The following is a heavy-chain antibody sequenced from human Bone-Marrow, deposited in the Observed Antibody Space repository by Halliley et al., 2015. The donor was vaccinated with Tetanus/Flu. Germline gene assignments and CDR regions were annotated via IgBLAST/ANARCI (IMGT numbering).Heavy chain of an antibody. CDR2: ISTYDGDT. D-gene: IGHD5-18*01. V-gene: IGHV1-18*04. Sequence: QVQLVQSGAEVKKPGASVKVSCKTSGYTFNIYGMSWVRQAHGRGLEWLGWISTYDGDTNYAQKFQDRVTMTTETSTNTVYMELRSLTSDATVVYFCARVANPRGNAYGCFGPGGQGTLVTVSS. CDR1: GYTFNIYG. CDR3: ARVANPRGNAYGCFGP. J-gene: IGHJ5*02.